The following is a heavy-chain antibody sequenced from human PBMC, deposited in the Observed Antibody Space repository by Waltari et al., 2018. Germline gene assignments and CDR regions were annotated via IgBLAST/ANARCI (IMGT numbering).Heavy chain of an antibody. D-gene: IGHD3-16*01. J-gene: IGHJ4*02. V-gene: IGHV3-53*01. CDR2: IHSEYNDGNT. CDR3: ARDRRYAHSRGYFDY. Sequence: EVQLVESGGALIQPGGSLRLSCAVSGFFVSRHSMTLVRQAPGKGLEWVSVIHSEYNDGNTHYADSVKGRFTISRDSSKNTVYLQLNNVRAEDTAVYFCARDRRYAHSRGYFDYWGRGTLVTVSA. CDR1: GFFVSRHS.